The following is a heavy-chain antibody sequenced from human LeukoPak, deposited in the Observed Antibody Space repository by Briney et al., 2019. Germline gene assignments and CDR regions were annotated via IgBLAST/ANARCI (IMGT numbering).Heavy chain of an antibody. Sequence: RPGGSLRLSCAASGFTFSSYAMSWVRQAPGKGLEWVSAISGSGGSTYCADSVKGRFTISRDSSKNTLYLQMNSLRAEDTAVYYCAKDQYSSGLDAFDIWGQGTMVTVSS. J-gene: IGHJ3*02. CDR1: GFTFSSYA. CDR3: AKDQYSSGLDAFDI. CDR2: ISGSGGST. V-gene: IGHV3-23*01. D-gene: IGHD6-19*01.